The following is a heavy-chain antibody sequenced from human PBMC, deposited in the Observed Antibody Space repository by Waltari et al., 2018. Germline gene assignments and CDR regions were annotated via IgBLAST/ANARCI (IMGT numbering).Heavy chain of an antibody. CDR1: GGSISSYY. D-gene: IGHD5-18*01. Sequence: QVQLQESGPGLVKPSETLSLTCTVSGGSISSYYWNWIRQPPGKGLEWIGYIYYSGSTNYNPSLKSRVTISVDTSKNQFSLKLSSVTAADTAVYYCARAANTAMVPFDYWGQGTLVTVSS. J-gene: IGHJ4*02. CDR3: ARAANTAMVPFDY. CDR2: IYYSGST. V-gene: IGHV4-59*01.